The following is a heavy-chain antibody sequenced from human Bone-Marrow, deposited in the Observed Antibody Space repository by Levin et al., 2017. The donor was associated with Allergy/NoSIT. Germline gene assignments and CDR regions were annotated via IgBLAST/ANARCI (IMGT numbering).Heavy chain of an antibody. Sequence: GESLKISCKPSEYTFTNYEIHWVRQAAGQGLEWMGWMNPASGNTGYAQKFQGRVSMTRDTSVKTAYMDLSSLTSEDTDLYYCARGITVWDSQMRRYSRYGMDVWGQGTKVTVSS. J-gene: IGHJ6*02. V-gene: IGHV1-8*01. CDR2: MNPASGNT. CDR1: EYTFTNYE. CDR3: ARGITVWDSQMRRYSRYGMDV. D-gene: IGHD2-15*01.